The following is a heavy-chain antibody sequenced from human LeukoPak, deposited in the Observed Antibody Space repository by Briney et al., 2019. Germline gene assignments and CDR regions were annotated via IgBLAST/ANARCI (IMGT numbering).Heavy chain of an antibody. D-gene: IGHD3-22*01. V-gene: IGHV4-31*03. CDR1: GGSISSGGYY. CDR3: ARDYSSGYYLDAFDI. Sequence: SETLSLTCTVSGGSISSGGYYWSWIRQHPGKGLEWIGYIYYSGSTYYNPSLKSRVTISVDTSKNQFSLKLSSVTAADTAVYYCARDYSSGYYLDAFDIWGQGTMVTVSS. CDR2: IYYSGST. J-gene: IGHJ3*02.